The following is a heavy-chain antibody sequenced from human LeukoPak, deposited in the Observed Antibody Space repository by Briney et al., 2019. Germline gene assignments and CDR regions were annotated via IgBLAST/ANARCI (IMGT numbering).Heavy chain of an antibody. CDR1: GGSISSSNYY. J-gene: IGHJ5*02. CDR3: ARRGYCSSTSCYEYWFDP. V-gene: IGHV4-39*01. Sequence: PSETLSLTCTVSGGSISSSNYYWAWIRQPPGKGLEWIGSVYYSGSTYYNPSLKSRLTISVDTSKNQFSLKLSSVTATDTAVYYCARRGYCSSTSCYEYWFDPWGQGTLVTVSS. CDR2: VYYSGST. D-gene: IGHD2-2*01.